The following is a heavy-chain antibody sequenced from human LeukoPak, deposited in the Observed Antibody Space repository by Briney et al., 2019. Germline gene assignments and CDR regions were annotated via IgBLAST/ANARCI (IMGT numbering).Heavy chain of an antibody. CDR3: ARIRGYSYGTFDY. Sequence: SETLSLTCAVYGGSFSGYYWSWIRQPPGKGLEWIGEINHSGSTNYNPSLKSRVTISVDTSKNQFSLKLSSVTSADTAVYYCARIRGYSYGTFDYWGQGTLVSVSS. V-gene: IGHV4-34*01. CDR2: INHSGST. CDR1: GGSFSGYY. D-gene: IGHD5-18*01. J-gene: IGHJ4*02.